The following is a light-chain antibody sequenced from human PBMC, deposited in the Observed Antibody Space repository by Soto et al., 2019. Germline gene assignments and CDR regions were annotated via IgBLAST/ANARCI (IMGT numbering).Light chain of an antibody. CDR2: GAS. CDR3: QQYSNWPLT. Sequence: IVMTHSPATLSVSPGERATLSCRASQSVRSSFLAWYQQKPGQAPSLLIYGASTRATGIPARFSGSGSGTEFTLTINSLQSEDFAVYYCQQYSNWPLTFGGGTKVDIK. J-gene: IGKJ4*01. V-gene: IGKV3-15*01. CDR1: QSVRSSF.